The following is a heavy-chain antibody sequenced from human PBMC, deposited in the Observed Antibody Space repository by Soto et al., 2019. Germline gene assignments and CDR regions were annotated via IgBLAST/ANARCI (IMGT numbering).Heavy chain of an antibody. J-gene: IGHJ4*02. CDR2: ISAYNGDT. D-gene: IGHD3-22*01. V-gene: IGHV1-18*04. Sequence: ASVKVSCKASGYTFRSYGMSWGRQAPGQGLECVGWISAYNGDTHYAPKFQDRITLTTETSTDTAYMELRSLRLDDTAVYYCARDWSRYYDNSGLIWFYWGQGSLVTVSS. CDR3: ARDWSRYYDNSGLIWFY. CDR1: GYTFRSYG.